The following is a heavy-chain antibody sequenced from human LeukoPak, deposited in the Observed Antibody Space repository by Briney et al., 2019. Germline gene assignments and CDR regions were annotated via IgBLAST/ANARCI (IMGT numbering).Heavy chain of an antibody. CDR2: INPSGGST. CDR3: ARGSYYGSGPLAYYMDV. J-gene: IGHJ6*03. V-gene: IGHV1-46*01. CDR1: GYTFTSYY. D-gene: IGHD3-10*01. Sequence: GASVKVSCKASGYTFTSYYMHWVRQAPGQGLEWMGIINPSGGSTSYAQKFQGRVTMTRDMSTSTVYMELSSLRSEDTAVYYCARGSYYGSGPLAYYMDVWGKGTTVTVSS.